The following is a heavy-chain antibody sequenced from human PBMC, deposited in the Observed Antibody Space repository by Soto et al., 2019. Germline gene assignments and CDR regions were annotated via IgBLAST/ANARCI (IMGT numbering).Heavy chain of an antibody. CDR1: GGTFSSYA. CDR2: IIPIFGTA. Sequence: SVKVSCKASGGTFSSYAISWVRQAPGQGLEWMGGIIPIFGTANYAQKFQGRVTITADESTSTAYMELSSLRSEDTAVYYCAVGGGNNYYYGMDVWGQGTTVTVS. D-gene: IGHD4-4*01. CDR3: AVGGGNNYYYGMDV. V-gene: IGHV1-69*13. J-gene: IGHJ6*02.